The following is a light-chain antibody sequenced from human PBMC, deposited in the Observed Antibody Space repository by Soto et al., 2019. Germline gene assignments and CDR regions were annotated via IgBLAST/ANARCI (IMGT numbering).Light chain of an antibody. Sequence: QSVLTQPPSVSGAPGQRVTISCTGSSSNIGAGYDVHWYRHLPGTAPKVLIYDNTHRPSGVPDRFSGSTSGTSASLAITGLQAEDDAAYYCQSYDSSLGGSVFGTGTKVTVL. CDR3: QSYDSSLGGSV. J-gene: IGLJ1*01. CDR2: DNT. V-gene: IGLV1-40*01. CDR1: SSNIGAGYD.